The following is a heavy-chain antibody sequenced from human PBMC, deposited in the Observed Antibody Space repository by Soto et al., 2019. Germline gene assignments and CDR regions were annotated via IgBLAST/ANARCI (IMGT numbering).Heavy chain of an antibody. V-gene: IGHV2-26*01. CDR1: GSSISNARMG. CDR2: IFPNDET. J-gene: IGHJ4*02. CDR3: ARTVARMNLDY. Sequence: QVTLKESGPVLVKPPEPLLISSPVPGSSISNARMGVSWIRRPQGKALEGLEHIFPNDETAYSTSLKTRLTISKDTSKSQVVLTMGNMDPVDTATYYCARTVARMNLDYWGQGTLVTVSS. D-gene: IGHD2-21*01.